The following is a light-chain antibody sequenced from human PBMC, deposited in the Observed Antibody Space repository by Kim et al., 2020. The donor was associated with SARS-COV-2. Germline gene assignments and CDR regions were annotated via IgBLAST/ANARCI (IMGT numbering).Light chain of an antibody. CDR3: TSYTSSSIYV. Sequence: GQSITISCTGTSSDAGGYNYVAWYQQHPNKAPKLVIYDVTERPSGVSNRFSGSKSGNTASLTISGLQTEDEGDYYCTSYTSSSIYVFGTGTKVTVL. CDR1: SSDAGGYNY. CDR2: DVT. J-gene: IGLJ1*01. V-gene: IGLV2-14*03.